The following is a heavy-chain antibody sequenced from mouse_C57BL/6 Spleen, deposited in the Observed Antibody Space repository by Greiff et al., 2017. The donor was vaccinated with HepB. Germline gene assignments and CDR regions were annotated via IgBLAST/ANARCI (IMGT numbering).Heavy chain of an antibody. CDR2: IYPYNGVS. CDR1: GYSFTGYY. V-gene: IGHV1-31*01. Sequence: EVQLQESGPELVKPGASVKISCKASGYSFTGYYMHWVKQSPGNILDWIGYIYPYNGVSSYNQKFKGKATLTVDTSSSTAYMELRSLTSEDSAVYYWARYYDCVEGYAMDYWGQGTSVTVSA. D-gene: IGHD2-4*01. CDR3: ARYYDCVEGYAMDY. J-gene: IGHJ4*01.